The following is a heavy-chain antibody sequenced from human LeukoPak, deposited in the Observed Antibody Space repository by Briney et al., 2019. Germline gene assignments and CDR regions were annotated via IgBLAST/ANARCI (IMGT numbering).Heavy chain of an antibody. Sequence: GASVKVSCKASGYTFTGYYMHWVRQAPGQGLEWMGWINPNSGGTNYAQKFQGRVTMTRDTSISTAYMELSRLRSDDTAVYYCARRKPYYYGSGSYSFDYWGQGTLVTVSS. J-gene: IGHJ4*02. V-gene: IGHV1-2*02. CDR2: INPNSGGT. D-gene: IGHD3-10*01. CDR3: ARRKPYYYGSGSYSFDY. CDR1: GYTFTGYY.